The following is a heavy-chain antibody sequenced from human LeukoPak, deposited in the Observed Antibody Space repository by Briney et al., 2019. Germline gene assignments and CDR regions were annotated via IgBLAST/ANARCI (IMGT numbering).Heavy chain of an antibody. V-gene: IGHV3-11*01. D-gene: IGHD6-6*01. CDR1: GFIFSDYY. Sequence: GGSLRLSCAGSGFIFSDYYMSWIRQAPGKGLEWVAYISPSQNDIYYTESVRGRFTISRDNAKNSLYLQMSSLRADDTAVYYCTSGSSSVGYWGQGTLVTVSS. CDR2: ISPSQNDI. J-gene: IGHJ4*02. CDR3: TSGSSSVGY.